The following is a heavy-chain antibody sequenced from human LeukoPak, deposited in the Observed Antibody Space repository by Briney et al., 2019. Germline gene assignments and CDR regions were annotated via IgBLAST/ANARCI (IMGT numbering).Heavy chain of an antibody. Sequence: GGSLRLSCAASGFTFSSYWMSWVRQAPGKGLEWVANIKQDGSEKYYVDSVKGRFTISRDNAKSSLYLQMNSLRAEDTAVYYCARVGYCSSTSCYIPPDYWGQGTLVTVSS. CDR1: GFTFSSYW. CDR2: IKQDGSEK. D-gene: IGHD2-2*01. J-gene: IGHJ4*02. CDR3: ARVGYCSSTSCYIPPDY. V-gene: IGHV3-7*01.